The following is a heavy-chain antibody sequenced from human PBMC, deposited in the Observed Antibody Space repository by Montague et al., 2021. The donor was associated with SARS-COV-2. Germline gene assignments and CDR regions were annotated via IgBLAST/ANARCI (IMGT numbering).Heavy chain of an antibody. D-gene: IGHD2-2*01. V-gene: IGHV4-39*01. CDR3: ARQLPPYCSTNKCYHYYFGD. Sequence: SETLSLTCTVSGGSISSPDYYWGWIRQSPGKGLEWIGNISYAGRTYYNLSLRSRVSLSMDKSKNHFSLSLNSVTAADTAVYFCARQLPPYCSTNKCYHYYFGDWGQGALVTVSS. CDR2: ISYAGRT. J-gene: IGHJ4*02. CDR1: GGSISSPDYY.